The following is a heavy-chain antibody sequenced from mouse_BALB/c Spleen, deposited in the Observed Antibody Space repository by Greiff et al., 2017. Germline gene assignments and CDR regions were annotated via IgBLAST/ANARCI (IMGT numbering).Heavy chain of an antibody. CDR1: GFTFSSYT. CDR3: TRDGGILDITTVVATDAMDY. D-gene: IGHD1-1*01. CDR2: ISSGGSYT. Sequence: EVKLMESGGGLVKPGGSLKLSCAASGFTFSSYTMSWVRQTPEKRLEWVATISSGGSYTYYPDSVKGRFTISRDNAKNTLYLQMSSLKSEDTAMYYCTRDGGILDITTVVATDAMDYWGQGTSVTVSS. J-gene: IGHJ4*01. V-gene: IGHV5-6-4*01.